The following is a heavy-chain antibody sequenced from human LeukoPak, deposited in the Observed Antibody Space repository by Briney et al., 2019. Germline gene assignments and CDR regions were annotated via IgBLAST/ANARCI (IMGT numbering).Heavy chain of an antibody. J-gene: IGHJ5*02. CDR3: ARGLWFGELLSGWFDP. CDR1: GVSISSGDYY. V-gene: IGHV4-30-4*01. D-gene: IGHD3-10*01. Sequence: SQTLSLTCTVSGVSISSGDYYWNWIRQPPGKGLEWIGYIYYTGSTYYNPSLKSRVTISVDTSKNQFSLKLSSVTAADTAVYYCARGLWFGELLSGWFDPWGQGTLVTVSS. CDR2: IYYTGST.